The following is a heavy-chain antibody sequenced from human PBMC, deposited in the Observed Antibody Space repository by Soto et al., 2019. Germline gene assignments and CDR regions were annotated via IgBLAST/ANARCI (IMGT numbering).Heavy chain of an antibody. CDR2: IIPIFGTA. J-gene: IGHJ5*02. D-gene: IGHD1-1*01. CDR3: ARDLLSNNPVRP. V-gene: IGHV1-69*13. Sequence: SVKVSCKASGGTFSSYAISWVRQAPGQGLEWMGGIIPIFGTANYAQKFQGRVTITADESTSTAYMELSSLRSDDTAVYYCARDLLSNNPVRPWGQGTLVTVSS. CDR1: GGTFSSYA.